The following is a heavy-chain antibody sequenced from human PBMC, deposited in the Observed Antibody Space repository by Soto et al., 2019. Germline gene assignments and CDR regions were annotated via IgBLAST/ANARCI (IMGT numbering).Heavy chain of an antibody. CDR3: TREPDYDILTGFQY. CDR1: GGTFSSYA. Sequence: QVQLVQSGAEMKKPGSSLKVSCKASGGTFSSYAISWVRQAPGQGLEWMGGIIPVFRTTNYAPKFQGRVTITADESTSTAYMQLSSLRSEDTAVHYCTREPDYDILTGFQYWGQGTMVTVSS. V-gene: IGHV1-69*12. D-gene: IGHD3-9*01. CDR2: IIPVFRTT. J-gene: IGHJ3*01.